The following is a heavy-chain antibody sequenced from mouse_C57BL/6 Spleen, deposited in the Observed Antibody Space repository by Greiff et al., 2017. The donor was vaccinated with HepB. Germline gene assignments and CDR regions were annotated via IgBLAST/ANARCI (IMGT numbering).Heavy chain of an antibody. J-gene: IGHJ3*01. CDR1: GYTFTDYY. CDR3: ASNALAY. CDR2: INPNNGGT. D-gene: IGHD4-1*01. V-gene: IGHV1-26*01. Sequence: EVQLQQSGPELVKPGASVKISCKASGYTFTDYYMNWVKQSHGKSLEWIGDINPNNGGTSYNQKFKGKATLTVDKSSSTAYMELRSLTSEDSAVYDCASNALAYWGQGTLVTVSA.